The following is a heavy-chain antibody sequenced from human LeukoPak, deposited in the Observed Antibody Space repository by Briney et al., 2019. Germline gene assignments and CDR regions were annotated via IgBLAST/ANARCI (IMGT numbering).Heavy chain of an antibody. CDR2: SHSSGET. J-gene: IGHJ3*02. CDR1: GVSMTNYY. CDR3: ARQPGGTAAFDI. D-gene: IGHD1-14*01. Sequence: SSETPSLTCTVSGVSMTNYYWSWIRQPPGKGLEWIAYSHSSGETKYNPSLKSRITISVDTSKNEFSLKLSSVTAADTAVYYCARQPGGTAAFDIWGQGTTVTVSA. V-gene: IGHV4-59*08.